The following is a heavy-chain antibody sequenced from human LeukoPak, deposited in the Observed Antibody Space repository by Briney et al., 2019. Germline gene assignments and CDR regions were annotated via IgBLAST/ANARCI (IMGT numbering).Heavy chain of an antibody. CDR2: ISYDGSNK. V-gene: IGHV3-30*04. D-gene: IGHD3-3*01. CDR3: ARGALKYYDFWSGYYSNFHYYGMDV. J-gene: IGHJ6*02. CDR1: GFIFSSYA. Sequence: PGGSLRLSCAASGFIFSSYAMSWVRQAPGKGLEWVAVISYDGSNKYYADSVKGRFTISRDNSKNTLYLQMNSLRAEDTAVYYCARGALKYYDFWSGYYSNFHYYGMDVWGQGTTVTVSS.